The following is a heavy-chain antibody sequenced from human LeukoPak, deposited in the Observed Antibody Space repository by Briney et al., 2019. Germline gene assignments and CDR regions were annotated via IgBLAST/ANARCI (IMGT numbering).Heavy chain of an antibody. Sequence: PGGSLRLSCAASGFTFSSYAMSWVRQAPGKGLEWVSTIRSGGGYTYYADSVKGRFTISRDNSKNTLYVQMNSLRAEDTAVYYCAKSLYYYYYIDVWGKGTTVTVSS. J-gene: IGHJ6*03. V-gene: IGHV3-23*01. CDR2: IRSGGGYT. CDR3: AKSLYYYYYIDV. CDR1: GFTFSSYA.